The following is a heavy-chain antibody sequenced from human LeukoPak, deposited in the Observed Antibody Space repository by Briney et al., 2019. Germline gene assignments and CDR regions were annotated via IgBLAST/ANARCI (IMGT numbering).Heavy chain of an antibody. CDR1: GGSISSYY. CDR2: FYYSGST. V-gene: IGHV4-59*01. Sequence: SETLSLTCTVSGGSISSYYWNWIRRPPGKGLGWIGYFYYSGSTNYHPSLKSRVTISVDTSKNQFSLRLSSVTVADTAVYYCARAGGGYNLDYWGQGTLVTVSS. D-gene: IGHD5-24*01. J-gene: IGHJ4*02. CDR3: ARAGGGYNLDY.